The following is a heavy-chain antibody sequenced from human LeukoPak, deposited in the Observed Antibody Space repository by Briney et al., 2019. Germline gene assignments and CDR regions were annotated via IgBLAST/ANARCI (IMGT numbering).Heavy chain of an antibody. CDR1: GFAFSSYW. CDR2: VNSDGSST. CDR3: VSGDYGNY. V-gene: IGHV3-74*01. J-gene: IGHJ4*02. D-gene: IGHD4-17*01. Sequence: GGSLRVSCAASGFAFSSYWLHWVRQAPGKGLVWVSRVNSDGSSTNYADSVEGRFTVSRDNAKNTLFLQMNSLRVEDTALYYCVSGDYGNYWGQGTLVTVSS.